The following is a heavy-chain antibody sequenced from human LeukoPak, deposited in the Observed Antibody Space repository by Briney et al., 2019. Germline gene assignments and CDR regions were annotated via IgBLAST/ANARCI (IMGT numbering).Heavy chain of an antibody. CDR3: AGRYYYDAFDI. Sequence: GGSLRLSCAASGFTFRSFGMSWVRQAPGKGLEWVSVIYSGGSTYYADSVKGRFTISRDNSKNTLYLQMNSLRAEDTAVYYCAGRYYYDAFDIWGQGTMVTVSS. D-gene: IGHD3-10*01. CDR1: GFTFRSFG. J-gene: IGHJ3*02. CDR2: IYSGGST. V-gene: IGHV3-53*01.